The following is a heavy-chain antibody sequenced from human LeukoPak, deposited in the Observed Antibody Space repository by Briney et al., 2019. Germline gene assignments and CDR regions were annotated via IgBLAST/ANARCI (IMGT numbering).Heavy chain of an antibody. Sequence: GASVKVSCKASGGTFSSYAISWVRQAPGPGLEWMGGIIPIFGTANYAQKFQGRVTITTDESTSTAYMELSSLRSEDTAVYYCPPRYTHSGYYGYWGQGTLVTVSS. V-gene: IGHV1-69*05. CDR3: PPRYTHSGYYGY. CDR1: GGTFSSYA. D-gene: IGHD3-22*01. CDR2: IIPIFGTA. J-gene: IGHJ4*02.